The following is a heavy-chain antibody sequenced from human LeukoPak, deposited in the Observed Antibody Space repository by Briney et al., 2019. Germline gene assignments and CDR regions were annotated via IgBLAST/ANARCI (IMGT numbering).Heavy chain of an antibody. CDR3: ARAKQWGYYDSSGYYYYFDY. D-gene: IGHD3-22*01. V-gene: IGHV1-24*01. Sequence: ASVKVSCKASGYTFTSYYMHWVRQAPGQGLEWMGGFDPEDGETIYAQKFQGRVTMTEDTSTDTAYMELSSLRSEDTAVYYCARAKQWGYYDSSGYYYYFDYWGQGTLVTVSS. CDR2: FDPEDGET. CDR1: GYTFTSYY. J-gene: IGHJ4*02.